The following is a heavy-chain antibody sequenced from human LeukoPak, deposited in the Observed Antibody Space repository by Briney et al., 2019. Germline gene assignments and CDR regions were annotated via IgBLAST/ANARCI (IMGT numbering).Heavy chain of an antibody. Sequence: GGSLRLSCAASGFTFSTYAMNWVRQAPGKGLEWVSAISGSATGSVTTYYTDSVKGRFTISRDNSKNTLYLQMNSLRAEDTAVYFCAKGSKAVLFTRDHYMDVWGKGTTVTISS. D-gene: IGHD6-19*01. CDR2: ISGSATGSVTT. J-gene: IGHJ6*03. V-gene: IGHV3-23*01. CDR1: GFTFSTYA. CDR3: AKGSKAVLFTRDHYMDV.